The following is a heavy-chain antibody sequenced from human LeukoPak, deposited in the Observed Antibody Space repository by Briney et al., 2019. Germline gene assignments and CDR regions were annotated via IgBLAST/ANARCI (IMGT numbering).Heavy chain of an antibody. CDR1: GYTFTSYG. CDR2: ISAYNGNT. D-gene: IGHD1-26*01. CDR3: ARGGGSGSYFGIPDY. J-gene: IGHJ4*02. Sequence: ASVKVSCKASGYTFTSYGISWARQAPGQGLEWMGWISAYNGNTNYAQKLQGRVTMTTDTSTSTAYMELRSLRSDDTAVYYCARGGGSGSYFGIPDYWGQGTLVTVPS. V-gene: IGHV1-18*01.